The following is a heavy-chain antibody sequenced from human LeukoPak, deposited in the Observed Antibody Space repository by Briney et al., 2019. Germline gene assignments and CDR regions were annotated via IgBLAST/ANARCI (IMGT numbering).Heavy chain of an antibody. D-gene: IGHD3-10*01. J-gene: IGHJ3*01. V-gene: IGHV3-20*04. CDR2: INWNGGNT. Sequence: PGGSLRLSCAASGFTFDDYGMSWVRQAPGKGLEWVSGINWNGGNTGYADSVKGRFIISRDNAKNSLYLQMDSLRAEDTAMYYCAKLCGSGTDYDLDFWGQGTMVTVSS. CDR3: AKLCGSGTDYDLDF. CDR1: GFTFDDYG.